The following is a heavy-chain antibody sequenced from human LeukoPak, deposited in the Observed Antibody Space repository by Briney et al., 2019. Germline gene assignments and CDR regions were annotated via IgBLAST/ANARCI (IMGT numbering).Heavy chain of an antibody. CDR2: INYSGST. Sequence: SETLSLTCAVSGGSISNYYWSWIRQPPGKGLEWIAYINYSGSTNYNPSLKSRVTISVDTSKNHFSLTLSSVTAADTAVYYCARFGGPHAFDIWGQGTMVTVSS. D-gene: IGHD3-3*01. CDR1: GGSISNYY. J-gene: IGHJ3*02. CDR3: ARFGGPHAFDI. V-gene: IGHV4-59*01.